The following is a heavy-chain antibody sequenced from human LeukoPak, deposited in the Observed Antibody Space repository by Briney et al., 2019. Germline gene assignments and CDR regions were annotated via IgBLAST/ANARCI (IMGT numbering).Heavy chain of an antibody. V-gene: IGHV3-7*01. CDR1: GFTFSDYW. Sequence: GGSLRLSCAASGFTFSDYWMTWVRQAPGKGPEWVANIKKGGSEEHYVDSVKGRFTVSRDNAQNSLFLQMNSLRVEDTAVYYCATYKNWVAGDVWGQGTTVSVSS. J-gene: IGHJ6*02. CDR3: ATYKNWVAGDV. D-gene: IGHD7-27*01. CDR2: IKKGGSEE.